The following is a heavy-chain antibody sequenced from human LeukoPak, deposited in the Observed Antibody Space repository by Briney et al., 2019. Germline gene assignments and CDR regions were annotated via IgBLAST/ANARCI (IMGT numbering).Heavy chain of an antibody. CDR1: GGSISSGSYY. CDR2: IYTSGST. CDR3: AREALYGSGSYYPNWFDP. D-gene: IGHD3-10*01. Sequence: SETLSLTCTVSGGSISSGSYYWSWIRQPAGKGLEWIGRIYTSGSTNYNPSLKSRVTISVDTSKNQFSLKLSSVTAVDTAVYYCAREALYGSGSYYPNWFDPWGQGTLVTVSS. V-gene: IGHV4-61*02. J-gene: IGHJ5*02.